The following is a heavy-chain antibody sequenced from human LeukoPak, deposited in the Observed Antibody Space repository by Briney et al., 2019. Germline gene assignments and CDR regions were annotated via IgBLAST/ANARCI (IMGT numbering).Heavy chain of an antibody. CDR1: GFTFSTYA. D-gene: IGHD5-12*01. CDR2: ISYDGGNK. V-gene: IGHV3-30*18. J-gene: IGHJ5*02. CDR3: AKDKYSGTWYWLDP. Sequence: GGSQRLCCAASGFTFSTYAMHWVRQAPGRALEWVAVISYDGGNKQYADSVKGRFIISRDNSKNTLFLQLNSLRAEDTAVYYCAKDKYSGTWYWLDPWGQGTLVTVSS.